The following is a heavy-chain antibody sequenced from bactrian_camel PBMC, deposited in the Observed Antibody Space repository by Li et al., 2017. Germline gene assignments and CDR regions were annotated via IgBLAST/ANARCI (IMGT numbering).Heavy chain of an antibody. D-gene: IGHD5*01. V-gene: IGHV3S1*01. Sequence: HVQLVESGGDSVRNGGSLRLSCTASGFPNSANCLGWFRQAPGKGFEWVSGIRHGGSMTYYADSVKGRFAISRDNAKNTMYLQMVGLKTEDMAVYYCAAGLLADHGLGLGTQVTVS. CDR1: GFPNSANC. J-gene: IGHJ4*01. CDR2: IRHGGSMT.